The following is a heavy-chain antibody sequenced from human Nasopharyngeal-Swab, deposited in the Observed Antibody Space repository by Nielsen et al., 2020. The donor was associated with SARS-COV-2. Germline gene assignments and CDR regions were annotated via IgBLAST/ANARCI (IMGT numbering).Heavy chain of an antibody. CDR3: ARAANSGDWYFDL. J-gene: IGHJ2*01. CDR2: FYYSGST. Sequence: SETLSLTCTVSGGSIRSTIYYWGWIRQPPGKGLEWIGNFYYSGSTYYNPSLKSRVTISVDTSKNQFSLKLTSVTAADTAVYYCARAANSGDWYFDLWGRGTLVTVSS. CDR1: GGSIRSTIYY. D-gene: IGHD1-26*01. V-gene: IGHV4-39*07.